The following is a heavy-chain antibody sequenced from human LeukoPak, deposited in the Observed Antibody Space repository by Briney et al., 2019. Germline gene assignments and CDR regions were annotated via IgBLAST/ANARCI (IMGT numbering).Heavy chain of an antibody. Sequence: SETLSLTCAVYGGSFSGYYWSWIRRPPGKGLEWIGYISYSGSTNYNPSLKSRVTISVDTSKNQFSLKLSSVTAADTAVYYCARGESHYDFWSGFGYWGQGTLVTVSS. CDR2: ISYSGST. CDR3: ARGESHYDFWSGFGY. V-gene: IGHV4-59*01. D-gene: IGHD3-3*01. CDR1: GGSFSGYY. J-gene: IGHJ4*02.